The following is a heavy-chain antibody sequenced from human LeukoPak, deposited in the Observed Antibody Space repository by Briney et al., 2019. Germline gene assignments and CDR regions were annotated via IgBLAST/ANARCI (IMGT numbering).Heavy chain of an antibody. V-gene: IGHV3-33*01. Sequence: GGSLRLSCAASGFTFSSYGMHWVRQAPGKGLEWVAVIWYDGSNKHYADSVKGRFTISRDNSKNTLYLQMNSLRAEDTAVYYCARDRYPPAVAGDYWGQGTLVTVSS. CDR3: ARDRYPPAVAGDY. J-gene: IGHJ4*02. CDR1: GFTFSSYG. CDR2: IWYDGSNK. D-gene: IGHD6-19*01.